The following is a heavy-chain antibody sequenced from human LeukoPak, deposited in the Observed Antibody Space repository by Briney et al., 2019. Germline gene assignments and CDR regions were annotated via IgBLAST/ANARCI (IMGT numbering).Heavy chain of an antibody. CDR3: ARWNYYGSGSYYNVYYYYMDV. CDR1: GGTFSSYA. V-gene: IGHV1-69*13. Sequence: SVKVSCNASGGTFSSYAISWVRQAPGQGLEWMVGIIPIFGTAHYAQKFQGRVTITADDSTSTAYMELSSLRSEDTAVYYCARWNYYGSGSYYNVYYYYMDVWGKGTTVTISS. J-gene: IGHJ6*03. CDR2: IIPIFGTA. D-gene: IGHD3-10*01.